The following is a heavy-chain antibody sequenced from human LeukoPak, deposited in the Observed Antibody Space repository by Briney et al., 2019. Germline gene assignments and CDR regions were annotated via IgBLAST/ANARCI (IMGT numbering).Heavy chain of an antibody. CDR3: ARSTPGALYYFDY. CDR1: GFTFSSYW. CDR2: IKQDGSEK. J-gene: IGHJ4*02. V-gene: IGHV3-7*01. D-gene: IGHD3-10*01. Sequence: GGSLRLSCAASGFTFSSYWMSWVRQAPGKGLEWVANIKQDGSEKYYVDSVKGRITISRDNAKNSLYLQMNSLRAEDTAVYYCARSTPGALYYFDYWGQGTLVTVSS.